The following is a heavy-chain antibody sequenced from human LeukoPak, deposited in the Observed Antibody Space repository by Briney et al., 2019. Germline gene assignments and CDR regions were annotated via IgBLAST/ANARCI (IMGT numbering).Heavy chain of an antibody. CDR2: IIPILGIA. J-gene: IGHJ5*02. Sequence: SVKVSCKASGGTFSSYAISWVRQAPGQGLEWMGRIIPILGIANYAQKFQGRVTITADKSTSTAYMELSSLRSEDTAVYYCARVSGYGSLNWFDPWGQGTLVTVSS. V-gene: IGHV1-69*04. CDR3: ARVSGYGSLNWFDP. D-gene: IGHD6-25*01. CDR1: GGTFSSYA.